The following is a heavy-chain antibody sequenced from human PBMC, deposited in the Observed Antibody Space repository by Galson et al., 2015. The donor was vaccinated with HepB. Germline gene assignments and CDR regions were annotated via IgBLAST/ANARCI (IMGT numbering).Heavy chain of an antibody. CDR1: GYTFTGYY. CDR3: ARALPSMIVVVITWAGNAFDI. D-gene: IGHD3-22*01. CDR2: INPNSGGT. J-gene: IGHJ3*02. V-gene: IGHV1-2*02. Sequence: SVKVSCKASGYTFTGYYMHWVRQAPGQGLEWMGWINPNSGGTNYAQKFQGRVTMTRDTSISTAYMELSRLRSDDTAVYYCARALPSMIVVVITWAGNAFDIWGQGTMVTVSS.